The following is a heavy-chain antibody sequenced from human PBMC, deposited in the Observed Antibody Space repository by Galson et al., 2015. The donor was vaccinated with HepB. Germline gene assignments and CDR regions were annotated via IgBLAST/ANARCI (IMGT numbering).Heavy chain of an antibody. D-gene: IGHD5-18*01. CDR3: ARDQGTAMVIRGDAFDI. CDR2: INPNSGGT. CDR1: GYTFTGYY. V-gene: IGHV1-2*02. J-gene: IGHJ3*02. Sequence: SVKVSCKASGYTFTGYYMHWVRQAPGQGLEWMGWINPNSGGTNYAQKFQGRVTMTRDTSISTAYMELSRLRSDDTAVYYCARDQGTAMVIRGDAFDIWGQGTMVTVSS.